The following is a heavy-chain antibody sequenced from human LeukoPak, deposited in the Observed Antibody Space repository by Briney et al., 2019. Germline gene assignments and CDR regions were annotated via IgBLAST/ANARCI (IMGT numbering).Heavy chain of an antibody. CDR2: NSAYNVNI. J-gene: IGHJ4*02. V-gene: IGHV1-18*01. CDR1: GGTFSSYA. D-gene: IGHD6-6*01. CDR3: AREGKYSSSSFDS. Sequence: ASVKVSCKASGGTFSSYAISWVRQAPGQGLEWMGWNSAYNVNINYAQKLQGRVTMTTDTSTSTAYMELTSLRSDDTAVYYCAREGKYSSSSFDSWGQGTLVTVFS.